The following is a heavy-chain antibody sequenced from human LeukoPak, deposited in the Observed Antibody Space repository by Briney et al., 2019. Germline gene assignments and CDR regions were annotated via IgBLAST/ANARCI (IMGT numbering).Heavy chain of an antibody. J-gene: IGHJ5*02. V-gene: IGHV1-2*02. CDR3: ARASLVVGATRDWFDP. Sequence: GASVKVSCKASGYTFTGYYMHWVRQAPGQGLEWMGWINPNSGGTNYAQKFQGRVTMTRDTSISKAYMELSRLRSDDTAVYYCARASLVVGATRDWFDPWGQGTLVTVSS. CDR1: GYTFTGYY. D-gene: IGHD1-26*01. CDR2: INPNSGGT.